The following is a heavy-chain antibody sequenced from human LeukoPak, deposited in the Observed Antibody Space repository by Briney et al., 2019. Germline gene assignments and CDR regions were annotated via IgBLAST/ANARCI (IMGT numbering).Heavy chain of an antibody. D-gene: IGHD5-24*01. Sequence: SVKVSCKASGGTFSSYAISWVRQAPGQGLEWMGRIIPIFGTANYAQKFQGRVTITTDQSTSTAYMELSSLRSEDTAVYYCARFRDGYNYFDYWGQGSLVTVSS. J-gene: IGHJ4*02. CDR3: ARFRDGYNYFDY. V-gene: IGHV1-69*05. CDR1: GGTFSSYA. CDR2: IIPIFGTA.